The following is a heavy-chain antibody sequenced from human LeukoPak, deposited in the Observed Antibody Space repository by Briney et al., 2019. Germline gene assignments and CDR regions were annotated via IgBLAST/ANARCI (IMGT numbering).Heavy chain of an antibody. D-gene: IGHD2-15*01. J-gene: IGHJ5*02. Sequence: AGSLRLSCAASGFTFSDSSLHWVRQAPGQGLGWIGLVEKEFNGYATAYAASVRGRSTISRDDSQNTAYLQMDSLKTEDTALYYCTGDIGTYNWLDPWGQGNLVTVSS. V-gene: IGHV3-73*01. CDR3: TGDIGTYNWLDP. CDR2: VEKEFNGYAT. CDR1: GFTFSDSS.